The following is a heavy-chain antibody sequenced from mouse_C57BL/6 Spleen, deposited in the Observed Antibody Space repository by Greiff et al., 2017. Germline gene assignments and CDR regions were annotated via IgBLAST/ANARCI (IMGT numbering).Heavy chain of an antibody. Sequence: QVQLQQPGAELVMPGASVKLSCKASGYTFTSHWMHWVKQRPGQGLEWIGEIDPSGSYTNYNQKFKGNSTLTVDKSSSTAYMQLSSLTTEDSAVYYCARFYYDYDGYAMDYWGQGTSVTVSS. V-gene: IGHV1-69*01. J-gene: IGHJ4*01. CDR1: GYTFTSHW. CDR3: ARFYYDYDGYAMDY. D-gene: IGHD2-4*01. CDR2: IDPSGSYT.